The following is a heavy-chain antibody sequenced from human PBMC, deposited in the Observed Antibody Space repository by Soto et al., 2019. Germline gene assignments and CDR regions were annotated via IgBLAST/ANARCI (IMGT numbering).Heavy chain of an antibody. CDR1: GGTFSSYT. CDR3: ASGVVGHYGERDYCDY. Sequence: QVQLVQSGAEVKKPGSSVKVSCKASGGTFSSYTISWVRQAPGQGLEWMGRIIPIHGIANYAQKFQGRVTITADKATSTVYSGLSSLRSEDTAVYYWASGVVGHYGERDYCDYWGQGALVT. J-gene: IGHJ4*02. V-gene: IGHV1-69*02. CDR2: IIPIHGIA. D-gene: IGHD4-17*01.